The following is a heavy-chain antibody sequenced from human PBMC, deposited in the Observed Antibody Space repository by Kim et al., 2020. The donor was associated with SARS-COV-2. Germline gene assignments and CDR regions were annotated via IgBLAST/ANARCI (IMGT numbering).Heavy chain of an antibody. CDR3: ARGDILTGYTLNYHYYYGMDV. V-gene: IGHV3-13*01. CDR1: GFTFSSYD. D-gene: IGHD3-9*01. J-gene: IGHJ6*02. CDR2: IGTAGDT. Sequence: GGSLRLSCAASGFTFSSYDMHWVRQATGKGLEWVSAIGTAGDTYYPGSVKGRFTISRENAKNSLYLQMNSLRAGDTAVYYCARGDILTGYTLNYHYYYGMDVWGQGTTVTVSS.